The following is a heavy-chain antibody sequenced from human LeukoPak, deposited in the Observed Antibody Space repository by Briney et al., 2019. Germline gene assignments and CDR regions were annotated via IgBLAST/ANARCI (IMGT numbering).Heavy chain of an antibody. D-gene: IGHD2-15*01. Sequence: SETLSLTCAVYGGSFSGYYWGWIRQPPGKGLEWIGSIYYSGSTYYNPSLKSRVTISVDTSKNQFSLKLSSVTAADTAVYYCARDQQGLRGGGAFDIWGQGTMVTVSS. J-gene: IGHJ3*02. CDR1: GGSFSGYY. CDR2: IYYSGST. CDR3: ARDQQGLRGGGAFDI. V-gene: IGHV4-34*01.